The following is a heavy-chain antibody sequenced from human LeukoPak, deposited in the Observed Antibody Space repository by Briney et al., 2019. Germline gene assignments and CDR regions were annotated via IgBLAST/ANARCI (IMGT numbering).Heavy chain of an antibody. CDR3: ARDLGNSSSWFY. CDR2: ISSSSSYI. D-gene: IGHD6-13*01. J-gene: IGHJ4*02. CDR1: GFTFSSYS. Sequence: GGSLRLSCAASGFTFSSYSMSWVRQAPGKGLEWVSSISSSSSYIYYADSVKGRFTISRDNAKNSLYLQMNSLRAEDTAVYYCARDLGNSSSWFYWGQGTLVTVSS. V-gene: IGHV3-21*01.